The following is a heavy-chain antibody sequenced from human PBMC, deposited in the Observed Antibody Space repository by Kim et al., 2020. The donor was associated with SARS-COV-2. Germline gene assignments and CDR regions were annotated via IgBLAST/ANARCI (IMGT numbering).Heavy chain of an antibody. CDR3: ARGRKDGYTQDF. CDR2: T. J-gene: IGHJ4*02. Sequence: TSYEDSVRGRITISRDDAKNMVHLQMDSLRAEDTAVYYCARGRKDGYTQDFWGQGTLVTVSS. V-gene: IGHV3-74*01. D-gene: IGHD3-16*01.